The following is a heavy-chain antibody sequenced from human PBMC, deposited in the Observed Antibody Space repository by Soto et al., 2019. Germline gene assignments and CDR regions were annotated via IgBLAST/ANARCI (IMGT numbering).Heavy chain of an antibody. V-gene: IGHV3-7*05. Sequence: GGSLRLSCAASGFTFSSYWMSWVRQAPGKGLEWVANIKQDGSEKYYVDSVKGRFTISRDNAKNSLYLQMNSLRAEDTAVYYCARVYRTMIVVVFDYWGQGTLVTVSS. CDR2: IKQDGSEK. D-gene: IGHD3-22*01. J-gene: IGHJ4*02. CDR3: ARVYRTMIVVVFDY. CDR1: GFTFSSYW.